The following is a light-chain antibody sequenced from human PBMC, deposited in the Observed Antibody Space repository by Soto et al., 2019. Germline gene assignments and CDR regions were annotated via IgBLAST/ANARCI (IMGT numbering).Light chain of an antibody. CDR1: SGAVTSGHY. Sequence: QTVVTQEPSLTVSPGGTVTLTCGSSSGAVTSGHYPYWFQQKPGQAPRTLIYHTTEKQSWTPARFSGSLLGGKAALTLSGAQPEDEAYYYCLLTYSDAVVFGGGTKVTVL. V-gene: IGLV7-46*01. J-gene: IGLJ2*01. CDR2: HTT. CDR3: LLTYSDAVV.